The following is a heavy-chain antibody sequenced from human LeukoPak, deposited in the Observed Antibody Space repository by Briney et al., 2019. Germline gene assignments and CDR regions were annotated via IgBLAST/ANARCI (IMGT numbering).Heavy chain of an antibody. V-gene: IGHV3-48*02. CDR1: RFIFRTYS. CDR2: ISGDSNTI. D-gene: IGHD5-18*01. J-gene: IGHJ4*02. CDR3: AGELVTPNFDY. Sequence: GGSQRLSCAASRFIFRTYSMNWVRQAPGKALEWVSYISGDSNTISYADSVKGRFSVSRDNAKNSMFLQMHSLRDEDTAVYFCAGELVTPNFDYWGQGTLVTVSS.